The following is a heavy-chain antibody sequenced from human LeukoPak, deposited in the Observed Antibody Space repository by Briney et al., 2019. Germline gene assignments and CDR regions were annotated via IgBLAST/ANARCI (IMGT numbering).Heavy chain of an antibody. V-gene: IGHV3-33*01. J-gene: IGHJ4*02. Sequence: SGGSLRLSCAASGFTFSSYGMHWARQAPGKGLEWVAVIWYDGSNKYYADSVKGRFTISRDNSKNTLYLQMNSLRAEDTAVYYCAGGLRSRFIEYYFDYWGQGTLVTVSS. D-gene: IGHD5-12*01. CDR2: IWYDGSNK. CDR3: AGGLRSRFIEYYFDY. CDR1: GFTFSSYG.